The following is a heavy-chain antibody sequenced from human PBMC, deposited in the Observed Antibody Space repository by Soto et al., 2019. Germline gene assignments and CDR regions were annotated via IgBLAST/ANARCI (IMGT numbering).Heavy chain of an antibody. D-gene: IGHD6-19*01. J-gene: IGHJ4*02. CDR1: GYTFTYHT. CDR2: INAGNGNT. CDR3: AREGIAVAGMGDY. V-gene: IGHV1-3*01. Sequence: QVQLVQSGAEVKKPGASVKVSCKASGYTFTYHTMHWVRQAPGQRLEWMGWINAGNGNTKYSQKFQGRVNITRDTYASTAYMELSSLTSEDTAVYYCAREGIAVAGMGDYWGQGTLVTVSS.